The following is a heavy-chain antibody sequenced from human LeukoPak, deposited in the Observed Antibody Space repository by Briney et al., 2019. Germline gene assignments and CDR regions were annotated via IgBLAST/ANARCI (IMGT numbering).Heavy chain of an antibody. J-gene: IGHJ6*03. CDR2: IRYDGSNK. CDR3: AKDSRDYYYYMDV. Sequence: GGSLRLSCAASGFTFSNYGMHWVRQAPGKGLEWVAFIRYDGSNKYHADSVKGRFTISRGNSKNTLLLQMNSLRAEDTAMYYCAKDSRDYYYYMDVWGKGTTVTISS. D-gene: IGHD2-2*01. CDR1: GFTFSNYG. V-gene: IGHV3-30*02.